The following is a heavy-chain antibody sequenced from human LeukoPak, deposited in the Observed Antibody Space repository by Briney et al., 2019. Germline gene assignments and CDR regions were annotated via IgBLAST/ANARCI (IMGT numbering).Heavy chain of an antibody. CDR1: GGSFSGYY. J-gene: IGHJ4*02. CDR3: ARLPYLTRPFDY. V-gene: IGHV4-34*01. CDR2: INHSGST. D-gene: IGHD1/OR15-1a*01. Sequence: SETLSLTCAVYGGSFSGYYWSWIRQPPGKGLEWIGEINHSGSTNYNPTLKSRVTMSVDTSKNQFSLKLSSVTAADTAVYYCARLPYLTRPFDYWGQGSLVTVSS.